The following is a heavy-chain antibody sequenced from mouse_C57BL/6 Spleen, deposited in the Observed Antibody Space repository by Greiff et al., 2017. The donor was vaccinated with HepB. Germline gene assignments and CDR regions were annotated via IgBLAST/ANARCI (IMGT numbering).Heavy chain of an antibody. J-gene: IGHJ1*03. V-gene: IGHV3-6*01. CDR3: ARGDWDGSFDV. Sequence: EVKLMESGPGLVKPSQSLSLTCSVTGYSITSGYYWNWIRQFPGNKLEWMGYISYDGSNNYNPSLKNRISITRDTSKNQFFLKLNSVTTEDTATYYCARGDWDGSFDVWGTGTTVTVSS. CDR2: ISYDGSN. CDR1: GYSITSGYY. D-gene: IGHD4-1*01.